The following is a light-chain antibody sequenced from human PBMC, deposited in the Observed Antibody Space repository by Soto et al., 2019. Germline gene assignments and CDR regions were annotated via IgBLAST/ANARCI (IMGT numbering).Light chain of an antibody. CDR3: QQYNNWPLT. J-gene: IGKJ4*01. V-gene: IGKV3-15*01. CDR2: GAS. CDR1: QNINAN. Sequence: EIVMTQSPATLSVSPGERATLSCRASQNINANLACYQQKPGQAPRLLIYGASTRATGIPARFSGSGSGTEFTLTISSLQSEDFAVYYCQQYNNWPLTFGGGTKVEIK.